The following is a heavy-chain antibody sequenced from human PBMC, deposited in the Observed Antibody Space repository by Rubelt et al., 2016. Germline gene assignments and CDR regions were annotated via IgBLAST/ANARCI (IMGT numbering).Heavy chain of an antibody. V-gene: IGHV3-23*04. CDR3: AREWIAAAADDH. D-gene: IGHD6-13*01. J-gene: IGHJ4*02. CDR2: ISGSGGKT. Sequence: EVQVVESGGGLVQPGGSLRLSCAASGFTFSSFAMTWVRQAPGKGLEWVSRISGSGGKTYHADSVKGRFTISRDNSKNTLYLQMNSLRAEDTAVYYCAREWIAAAADDHWGQGTLVTVAS. CDR1: GFTFSSFA.